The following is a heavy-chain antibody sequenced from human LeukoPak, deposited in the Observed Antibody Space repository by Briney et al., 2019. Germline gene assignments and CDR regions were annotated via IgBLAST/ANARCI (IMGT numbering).Heavy chain of an antibody. CDR1: GFTFSSYP. J-gene: IGHJ4*02. CDR3: ARDGGGYYASGTHYYFDC. CDR2: ISYDGSNK. Sequence: GRSLRLSCAASGFTFSSYPMHWVRQAPGKGLGWVGVISYDGSNKYSADSVKGRFTISRDNSKNTLYLQVSSLRAEDTAVYYCARDGGGYYASGTHYYFDCWGQGTLVTVSS. V-gene: IGHV3-30-3*01. D-gene: IGHD3-10*01.